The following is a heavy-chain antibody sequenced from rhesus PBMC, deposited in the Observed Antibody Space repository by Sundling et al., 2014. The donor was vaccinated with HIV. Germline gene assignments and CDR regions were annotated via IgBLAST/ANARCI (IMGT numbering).Heavy chain of an antibody. CDR1: GFTFSSYG. Sequence: EVQLVESGGGLVQPGGSLRLSCAASGFTFSSYGMSWVRQAPGKGLEWVSSISSASSYIYYADSVKGRFTISRDNAKNSLSLQMNSLRAEDTAVYYCTRGCGIYCYTSEYFEFWGQGALVTVSS. V-gene: IGHV3-136*01. J-gene: IGHJ1*01. D-gene: IGHD2-27*01. CDR2: ISSASSYI. CDR3: TRGCGIYCYTSEYFEF.